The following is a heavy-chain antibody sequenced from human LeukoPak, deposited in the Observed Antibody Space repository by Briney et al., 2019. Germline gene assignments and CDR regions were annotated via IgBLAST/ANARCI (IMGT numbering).Heavy chain of an antibody. D-gene: IGHD2-15*01. CDR2: INHSGST. Sequence: SETLSLTCAVYSGSFSGYYWSWIRQPPGKGLEWIGEINHSGSTNYNPSLKSRVTISVDTSKNQFSLKLSSVTAADTAVYYCAREGARGGRPFDPWGQGTLVTVSS. J-gene: IGHJ5*02. V-gene: IGHV4-34*01. CDR1: SGSFSGYY. CDR3: AREGARGGRPFDP.